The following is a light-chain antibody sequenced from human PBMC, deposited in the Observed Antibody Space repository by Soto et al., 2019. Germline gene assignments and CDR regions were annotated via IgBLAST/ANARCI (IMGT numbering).Light chain of an antibody. Sequence: DVQLTQSPSFLSASVGDRVTITCRASQGITNYLAWYQQKPGKAPKPLIYTASTLQSGVPSRFSGSGSGTKFTLTISSLQPDDFATYYCQEYNSYSGTFGQGTKVDIK. CDR3: QEYNSYSGT. J-gene: IGKJ1*01. CDR1: QGITNY. CDR2: TAS. V-gene: IGKV1-9*01.